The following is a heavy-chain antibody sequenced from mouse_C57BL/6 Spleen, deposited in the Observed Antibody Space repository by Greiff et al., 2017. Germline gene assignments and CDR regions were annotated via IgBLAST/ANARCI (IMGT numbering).Heavy chain of an antibody. D-gene: IGHD2-4*01. Sequence: QVQLQQSGAELVRPGTSVKVSCKASGYAFTNYLIEWVKQRPGQGLEWIGVINPGSGGTNYNEKFKGKATLTADKSSSTAYMQLSSLTSEDSAVYFCARGDGDYDVGDYYAMDYWGQGTSVTVSS. V-gene: IGHV1-54*01. CDR2: INPGSGGT. CDR1: GYAFTNYL. J-gene: IGHJ4*01. CDR3: ARGDGDYDVGDYYAMDY.